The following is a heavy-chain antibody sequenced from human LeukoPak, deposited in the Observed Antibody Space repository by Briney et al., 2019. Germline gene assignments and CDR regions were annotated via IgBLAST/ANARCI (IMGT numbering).Heavy chain of an antibody. V-gene: IGHV4-31*03. D-gene: IGHD6-19*01. Sequence: PSETLFLTSTVSGGSISSGGYYWSWIRQHPGKGLEWIGYIYYSGSTYYNPSLKSRVTISVDTFKNQFSLKLSSVTAADTAVYYCARGGSSGWYVGQDFEYWGQGTLVTVSS. CDR2: IYYSGST. J-gene: IGHJ4*02. CDR3: ARGGSSGWYVGQDFEY. CDR1: GGSISSGGYY.